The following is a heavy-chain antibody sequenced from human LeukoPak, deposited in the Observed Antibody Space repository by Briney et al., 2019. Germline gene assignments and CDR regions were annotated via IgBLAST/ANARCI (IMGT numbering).Heavy chain of an antibody. V-gene: IGHV3-11*01. J-gene: IGHJ4*02. CDR2: ISSSGSTI. D-gene: IGHD6-19*01. CDR1: GFTFSSYA. Sequence: GGSLRLSCAASGFTFSSYAMSWIRQAPGKGLEWVSYISSSGSTIYYADSVKGRFTISRDNAKNSLYLQMNSLRAEDTAVYYCARAPGAVALDYWGQGTLVTVSS. CDR3: ARAPGAVALDY.